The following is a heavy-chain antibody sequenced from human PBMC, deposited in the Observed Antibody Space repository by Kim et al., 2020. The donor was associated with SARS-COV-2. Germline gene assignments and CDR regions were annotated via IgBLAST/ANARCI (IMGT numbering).Heavy chain of an antibody. V-gene: IGHV3-30-3*01. CDR3: ARDMVWAARPFWEFDY. CDR2: ISYDGSNK. Sequence: GGSLRLSCAASGFTFSSYAMHWVRQAPGKGLEWVAVISYDGSNKYYADSVKGRFTISRDNSKNTLYLQMNSLRAEDTAVYYCARDMVWAARPFWEFDYWGQGTLVTVSS. CDR1: GFTFSSYA. D-gene: IGHD6-6*01. J-gene: IGHJ4*02.